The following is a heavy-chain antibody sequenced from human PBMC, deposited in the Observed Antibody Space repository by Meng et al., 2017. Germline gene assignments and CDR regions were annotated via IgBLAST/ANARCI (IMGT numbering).Heavy chain of an antibody. CDR2: IKQDGSEK. J-gene: IGHJ6*02. Sequence: GESLKISCAASGFTFSSYWMSWVRQAPGKGLEWVANIKQDGSEKYYVDSVKGRFTISRDNAKNSLCLQMNSLRAEDTAVYYCARDPPGLLWFGEYYYYYGMDVWGQGTTVTVSS. CDR3: ARDPPGLLWFGEYYYYYGMDV. D-gene: IGHD3-10*01. CDR1: GFTFSSYW. V-gene: IGHV3-7*01.